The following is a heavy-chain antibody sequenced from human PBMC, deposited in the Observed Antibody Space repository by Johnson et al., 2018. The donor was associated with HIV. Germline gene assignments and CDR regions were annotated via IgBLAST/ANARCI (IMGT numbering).Heavy chain of an antibody. Sequence: VQLVESGGGVVQPGRSLRLSCAASGFTFSSYGMHWVRQAPGKGLEWVAVISYDESNKYYADSVKGRFTISRDNSKNTLYLQMNSLRAEDTAVYYCAREKIRAFDIWGQGTMVTVSS. CDR3: AREKIRAFDI. CDR1: GFTFSSYG. J-gene: IGHJ3*02. V-gene: IGHV3-30*03. CDR2: ISYDESNK.